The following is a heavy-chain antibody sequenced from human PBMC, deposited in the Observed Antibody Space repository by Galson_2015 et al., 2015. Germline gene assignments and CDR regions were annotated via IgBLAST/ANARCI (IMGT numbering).Heavy chain of an antibody. D-gene: IGHD1-26*01. CDR3: ARDPWRGSYKVFYFDY. Sequence: ISWVRQAPGKGLEWVSYISSSSATIYYADSVKGRFTISRDNAKNSLYLQMNSLRDEDTAVYYCARDPWRGSYKVFYFDYWGQGTLVTVSS. CDR2: ISSSSATI. J-gene: IGHJ4*02. V-gene: IGHV3-48*02.